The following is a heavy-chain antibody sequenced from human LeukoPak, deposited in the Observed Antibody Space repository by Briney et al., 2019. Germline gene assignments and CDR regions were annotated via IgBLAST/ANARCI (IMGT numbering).Heavy chain of an antibody. Sequence: ASVKVSCKASGYTFTSYYMHWVRQAPGQGLEWMGWINPNSGGTNYAQKFQGWVTMTRDTSISTAYMELRSLRSDDTAVYYCARDPLRSHVEYDYWGQGTLVTVSS. CDR1: GYTFTSYY. D-gene: IGHD3-16*01. CDR3: ARDPLRSHVEYDY. CDR2: INPNSGGT. J-gene: IGHJ4*02. V-gene: IGHV1-2*04.